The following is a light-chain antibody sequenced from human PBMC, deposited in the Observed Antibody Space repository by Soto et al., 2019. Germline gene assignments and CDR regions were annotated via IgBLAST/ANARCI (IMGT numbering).Light chain of an antibody. CDR1: QSVLYSSNNKNY. V-gene: IGKV4-1*01. CDR2: WAS. CDR3: QQYFTSPWT. J-gene: IGKJ1*01. Sequence: DIVMTQSPDSLAVSLGERATINCKSSQSVLYSSNNKNYLGWYQQKPGQSPNLLIYWASTRESGVPDRFSGSGSGTEFTLTISSLQAEDVAVYYCQQYFTSPWTFGQGTKVEI.